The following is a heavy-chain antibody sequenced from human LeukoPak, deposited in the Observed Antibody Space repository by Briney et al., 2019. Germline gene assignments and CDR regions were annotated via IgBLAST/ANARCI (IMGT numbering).Heavy chain of an antibody. D-gene: IGHD4-23*01. CDR1: GFTFSSYG. J-gene: IGHJ5*02. CDR2: IQYDGSNK. V-gene: IGHV3-30*02. Sequence: GGSLRLSCAASGFTFSSYGMHWVRQAPGKGLEWVAFIQYDGSNKYYADSVKGQFTISRDNSKNTLFLQMNSLRAEDTAVYYCAKDSRPYGGHAWFDPWGQGTLVTVSS. CDR3: AKDSRPYGGHAWFDP.